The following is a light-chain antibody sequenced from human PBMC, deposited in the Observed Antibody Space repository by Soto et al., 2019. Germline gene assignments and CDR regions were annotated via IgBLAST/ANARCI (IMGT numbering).Light chain of an antibody. CDR1: QSVSSSS. CDR3: KQYGSSPPVT. V-gene: IGKV3-20*01. J-gene: IGKJ5*01. CDR2: GAS. Sequence: EIVLTQSPGTLSLSPGERATLSCRASQSVSSSSLAWYQQKPGQAPRLLIYGASNRATGIPDRFSGSGSGTDFTLTISRLEPEDFAVYYCKQYGSSPPVTFGQGTRLEIK.